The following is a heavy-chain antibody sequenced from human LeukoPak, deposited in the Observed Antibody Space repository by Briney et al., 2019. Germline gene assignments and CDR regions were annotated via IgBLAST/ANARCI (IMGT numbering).Heavy chain of an antibody. V-gene: IGHV3-30*02. CDR2: IRYDGSNK. Sequence: GGSLRLSCPASGFTFSSYGMHWVRQAPGKGLEWVAFIRYDGSNKYYADSVRGRFTISRENSKNTLYLQMNSLRAEDTAVYYCAKDTTPPKAGFDPWGQGTLVTVSS. J-gene: IGHJ5*02. CDR3: AKDTTPPKAGFDP. CDR1: GFTFSSYG. D-gene: IGHD1-14*01.